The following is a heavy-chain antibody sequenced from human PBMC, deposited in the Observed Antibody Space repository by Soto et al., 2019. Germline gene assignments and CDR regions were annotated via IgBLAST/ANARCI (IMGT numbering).Heavy chain of an antibody. D-gene: IGHD6-19*01. J-gene: IGHJ3*02. CDR1: GFTFSSYS. CDR3: AEQWLGAFDI. CDR2: ISSSSSYI. Sequence: EVQLVESGGGLVKPGGSLRLSCAASGFTFSSYSMNWVRQAPGKGLEWVSSISSSSSYIYYADSVKGRFTISRDNAKNSLYLLMNSLRAEDTAVYYCAEQWLGAFDIWGQGTMVTVSS. V-gene: IGHV3-21*01.